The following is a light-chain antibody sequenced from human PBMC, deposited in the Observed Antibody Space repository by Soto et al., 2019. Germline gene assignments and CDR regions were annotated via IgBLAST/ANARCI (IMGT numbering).Light chain of an antibody. V-gene: IGLV2-14*01. CDR1: SSDVGGYNY. Sequence: QSVLTQPASVSGSPGQSITISCTGSSSDVGGYNYVSWYQQHPGKAPKLMIYDVSNRPSGVSNRVSGSKSGNTAFLTISGLQAEDEADYYCSSYTSSSTPQFVFGTGTKLTVL. CDR3: SSYTSSSTPQFV. CDR2: DVS. J-gene: IGLJ1*01.